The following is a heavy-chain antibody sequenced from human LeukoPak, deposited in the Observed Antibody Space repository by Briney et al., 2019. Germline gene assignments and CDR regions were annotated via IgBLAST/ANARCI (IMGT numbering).Heavy chain of an antibody. CDR3: IRCLTGYSLLDY. D-gene: IGHD3-9*01. Sequence: SETLFLTCTVSGGSISSSSYYWGWIRQPPGKGLEWIGSIYYSGSTYYNPSLKSRVTISVDTSKNQFSLKLSSVTAADTAVYYCIRCLTGYSLLDYWGQGTLVTVSS. CDR1: GGSISSSSYY. J-gene: IGHJ4*02. CDR2: IYYSGST. V-gene: IGHV4-39*07.